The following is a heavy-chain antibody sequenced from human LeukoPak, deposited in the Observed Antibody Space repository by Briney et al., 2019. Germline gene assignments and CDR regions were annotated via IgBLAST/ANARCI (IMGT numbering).Heavy chain of an antibody. CDR3: AREGTVVAATPFDY. Sequence: ASVKVSCKASGYTFTNYYMHWVRQAPGQGLEWMGIINPSGGSTSYAQKFQGRVTMTRDMSTSTAYMELSSLRSEDTAVYYCAREGTVVAATPFDYWGQGTLVTVSS. J-gene: IGHJ4*02. CDR2: INPSGGST. V-gene: IGHV1-46*01. CDR1: GYTFTNYY. D-gene: IGHD2-15*01.